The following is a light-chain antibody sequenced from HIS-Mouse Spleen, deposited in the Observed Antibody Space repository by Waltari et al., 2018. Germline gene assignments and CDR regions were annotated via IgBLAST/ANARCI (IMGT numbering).Light chain of an antibody. V-gene: IGKV1-27*01. CDR3: QKYNSAPRT. CDR1: QGISNY. J-gene: IGKJ4*02. Sequence: DIQMTQSPSSLSASLGDRLTITPRASQGISNYVAGYQQKPGKVPKLLIYAASTLPSGAPSRFSGSGSETDFTLTISSLQTEDDATYYCQKYNSAPRTFGGGTKVEIK. CDR2: AAS.